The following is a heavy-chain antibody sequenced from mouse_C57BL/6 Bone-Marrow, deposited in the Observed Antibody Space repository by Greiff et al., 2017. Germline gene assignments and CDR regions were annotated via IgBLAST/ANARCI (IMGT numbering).Heavy chain of an antibody. Sequence: QVQLKQPGAELVKPGASVKLSCKASGYTFTSYWMHWVKQRPGRGLEWIGRIDPNSGGTKYNEKFKSKATLTVDKPSSTAYMQLSSLTSEDSAVYYCAAYGNYLYYYAMDYWGQGTSVTVSS. D-gene: IGHD2-1*01. V-gene: IGHV1-72*01. J-gene: IGHJ4*01. CDR1: GYTFTSYW. CDR3: AAYGNYLYYYAMDY. CDR2: IDPNSGGT.